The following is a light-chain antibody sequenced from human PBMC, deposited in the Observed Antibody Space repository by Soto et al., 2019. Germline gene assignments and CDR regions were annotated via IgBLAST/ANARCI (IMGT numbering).Light chain of an antibody. CDR2: GNS. CDR1: NSNVGAGYD. Sequence: QSVLTQPPSVSGAPGQMVTISCTGRNSNVGAGYDVHWYQQLPGTAPKLLIYGNSNRPSGVPDRFSGSKSGTSASLTITGLQAEDEADYYGQSYGDSLSGYVFGTGTKLTV. J-gene: IGLJ1*01. V-gene: IGLV1-40*01. CDR3: QSYGDSLSGYV.